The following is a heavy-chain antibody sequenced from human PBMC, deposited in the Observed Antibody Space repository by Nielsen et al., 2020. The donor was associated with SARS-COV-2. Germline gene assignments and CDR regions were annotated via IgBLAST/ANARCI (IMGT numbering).Heavy chain of an antibody. V-gene: IGHV4-39*07. CDR1: GGSISSSSYY. J-gene: IGHJ5*02. Sequence: GSLRLSCTVSGGSISSSSYYWGWIRQPPGKGLEWIGSIYYSGSTYYNPSLKSRVTISVDTSKNQFSLKLSSVTAADTAVYYCASVGPLPWGQGTLVTVSS. CDR2: IYYSGST. D-gene: IGHD3-10*01. CDR3: ASVGPLP.